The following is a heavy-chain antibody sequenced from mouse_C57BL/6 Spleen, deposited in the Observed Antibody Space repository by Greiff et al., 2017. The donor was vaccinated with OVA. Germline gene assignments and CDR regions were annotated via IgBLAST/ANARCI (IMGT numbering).Heavy chain of an antibody. D-gene: IGHD2-3*01. J-gene: IGHJ2*01. V-gene: IGHV5-17*01. Sequence: EVKLMESGGGLVKPGGSLKLSCAASGFTFSDYGMHWVRQAPEKGLEWVAYISSGSSTIYYADTVKGRFTISRDNAKNTLFLQMTSLRSEDTAMYYCARGDGYYVLYYFDYWGQGTTLTVSS. CDR2: ISSGSSTI. CDR3: ARGDGYYVLYYFDY. CDR1: GFTFSDYG.